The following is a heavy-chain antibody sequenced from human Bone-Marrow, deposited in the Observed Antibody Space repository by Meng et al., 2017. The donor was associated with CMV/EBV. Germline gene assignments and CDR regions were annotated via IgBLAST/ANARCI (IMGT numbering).Heavy chain of an antibody. CDR3: TRVGCSAGSCYSAAS. CDR2: IRNKANSYNT. Sequence: FTFSNAWMNWVRQAPGKGLEWVGRIRNKANSYNTEYAASVKGRFTFSRDDSKNSLFLQMNSLKTEDTAIYYCTRVGCSAGSCYSAASWGQGTLVTVSS. J-gene: IGHJ5*02. CDR1: FTFSNAW. V-gene: IGHV3-72*01. D-gene: IGHD2-15*01.